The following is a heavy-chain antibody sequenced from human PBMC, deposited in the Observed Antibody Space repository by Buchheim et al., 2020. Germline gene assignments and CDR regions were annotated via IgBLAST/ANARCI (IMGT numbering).Heavy chain of an antibody. J-gene: IGHJ6*02. CDR3: AREKGLRFLEWSKAYYGMDV. V-gene: IGHV3-21*01. D-gene: IGHD3-3*01. Sequence: EVQLVESGGGLVKPGGSLRLSCAASGFTFSSYSMNWVRQAPGKGLEWVSSISSSSSYIYYADSVKGRFTISRDNAKNSLYLQMNSLRAEDTAVYYCAREKGLRFLEWSKAYYGMDVWGQGTT. CDR1: GFTFSSYS. CDR2: ISSSSSYI.